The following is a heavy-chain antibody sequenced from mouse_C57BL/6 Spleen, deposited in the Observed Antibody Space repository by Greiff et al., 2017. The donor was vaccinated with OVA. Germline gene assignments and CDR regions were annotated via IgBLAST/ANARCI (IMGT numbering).Heavy chain of an antibody. CDR2: INYDGSST. D-gene: IGHD2-3*01. J-gene: IGHJ1*03. CDR1: GFTFSDYY. CDR3: ARDDGYWYFDV. Sequence: EVKLMESEGGLVQPGSSMKLSCTASGFTFSDYYMAWVRQVPEKGLEWVANINYDGSSTYYLDSLKSRFIISRDNAKNILYLQMSSLKSEDTATYYCARDDGYWYFDVWGTGTTVTVSS. V-gene: IGHV5-16*01.